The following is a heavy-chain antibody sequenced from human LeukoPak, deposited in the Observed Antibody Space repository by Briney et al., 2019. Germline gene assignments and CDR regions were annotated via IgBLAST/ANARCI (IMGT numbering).Heavy chain of an antibody. J-gene: IGHJ4*02. Sequence: SETLSLTCTVSGGSISSYYWSWIRQPPGKGLEGIGEINHSGSTNYNPSLKSRVTISVDTSKNQFSLKLTYVTAADTAVYYCARSPTEEYYDNSGYYKFLAYWGQGTLVTVSS. CDR2: INHSGST. D-gene: IGHD3-22*01. V-gene: IGHV4-34*01. CDR3: ARSPTEEYYDNSGYYKFLAY. CDR1: GGSISSYY.